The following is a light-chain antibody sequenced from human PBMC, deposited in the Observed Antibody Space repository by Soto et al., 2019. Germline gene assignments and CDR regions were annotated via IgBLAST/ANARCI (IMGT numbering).Light chain of an antibody. CDR2: GAS. V-gene: IGKV3-15*01. CDR1: QSVSSN. J-gene: IGKJ2*02. Sequence: EIVMTQSPATLSVSPGERATLSCRASQSVSSNLAWYQQKPGQAPRSLIYGASTRATGIPARFSGSGSGTEFTLTISSLQSEDFAVYYCQQYNNWPPWTFGQGTKLEIK. CDR3: QQYNNWPPWT.